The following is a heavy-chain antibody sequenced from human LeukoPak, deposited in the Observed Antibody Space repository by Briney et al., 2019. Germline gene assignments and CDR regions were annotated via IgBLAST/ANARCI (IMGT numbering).Heavy chain of an antibody. Sequence: GGSLRLSCAASGFTFDDYAMHWVRQAPGKGLEWVSGISWNSGSIGYADSVKGRFTISRDNAKNSLYLQMNSLRAEDTALYYCARGVTMVRGVFDYWGQGTLVTVSS. V-gene: IGHV3-9*01. CDR3: ARGVTMVRGVFDY. J-gene: IGHJ4*02. CDR1: GFTFDDYA. CDR2: ISWNSGSI. D-gene: IGHD3-10*01.